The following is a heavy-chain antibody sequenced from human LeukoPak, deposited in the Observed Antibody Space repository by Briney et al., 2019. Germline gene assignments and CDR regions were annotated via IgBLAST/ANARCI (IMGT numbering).Heavy chain of an antibody. CDR2: IIPIFGIA. CDR3: SSQYYYDGSGYYYFFGY. D-gene: IGHD3-22*01. J-gene: IGHJ4*01. CDR1: GGTFSSYA. Sequence: SVQVSCKASGGTFSSYAISWVRQAPRPGGEWLERIIPIFGIANYPQKSQGRVPITADKSTNTAYLELSSLRSEDTALYFCSSQYYYDGSGYYYFFGYWG. V-gene: IGHV1-69*04.